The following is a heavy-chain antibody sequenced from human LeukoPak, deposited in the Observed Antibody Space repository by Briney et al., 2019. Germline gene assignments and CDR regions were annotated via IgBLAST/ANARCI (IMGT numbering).Heavy chain of an antibody. J-gene: IGHJ4*02. D-gene: IGHD3-10*01. CDR3: ARGPPYYGSGSPHDY. Sequence: SETLSLTCAVYRGSISSSNWWSWVRQPPGKGLEWIGEIYHSGSTNYNPSLKSRVTISVDKSKNQFSLKLSSVTAADTAVYYCARGPPYYGSGSPHDYWGQGTLVTVSS. CDR2: IYHSGST. CDR1: RGSISSSNW. V-gene: IGHV4-4*02.